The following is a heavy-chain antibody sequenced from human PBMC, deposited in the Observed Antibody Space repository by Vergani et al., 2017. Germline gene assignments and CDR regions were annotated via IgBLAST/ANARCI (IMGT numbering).Heavy chain of an antibody. CDR3: TILRGYSGYGVDY. J-gene: IGHJ4*02. D-gene: IGHD5-12*01. CDR2: IRSKANSYAT. Sequence: EVQLVESGGGLVQPGGSLKLSCAASGFTFSGSAMHWVRQASGKGLEWVGRIRSKANSYATAYAASVKGRFTISRDDSKNTAYLQMNSLKTEDTAVYYGTILRGYSGYGVDYWGQGTLVTVAS. V-gene: IGHV3-73*01. CDR1: GFTFSGSA.